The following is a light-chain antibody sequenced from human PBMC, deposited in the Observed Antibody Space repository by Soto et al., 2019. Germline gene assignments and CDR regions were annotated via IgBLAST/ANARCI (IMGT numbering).Light chain of an antibody. CDR1: QGIRND. Sequence: DIQMTQSPSSLSASVGDRVTITCRASQGIRNDLSWYQQNPGKAPKRLIYAASSLQSGVPSRFSGSGSGTEFTLTISSLQPEDFATYYCLQHNSYPRTFGQGTKVEIK. CDR3: LQHNSYPRT. J-gene: IGKJ1*01. CDR2: AAS. V-gene: IGKV1-17*01.